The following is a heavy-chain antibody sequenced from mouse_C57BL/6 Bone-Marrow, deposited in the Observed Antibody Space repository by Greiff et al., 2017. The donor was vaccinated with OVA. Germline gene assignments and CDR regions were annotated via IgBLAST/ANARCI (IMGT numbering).Heavy chain of an antibody. CDR2: IYPRSGNT. CDR1: GYTFTSYG. V-gene: IGHV1-81*01. Sequence: LVESGAELARPGASVKLSCKASGYTFTSYGISWVKQRTGQGLEWIGEIYPRSGNTYYNEKFKGKATLTADKSSSTAYMELRSLTSEDSAVYFCARSGIYYDYDDGDYYAMDYWGQGTSVTVSS. D-gene: IGHD2-4*01. CDR3: ARSGIYYDYDDGDYYAMDY. J-gene: IGHJ4*01.